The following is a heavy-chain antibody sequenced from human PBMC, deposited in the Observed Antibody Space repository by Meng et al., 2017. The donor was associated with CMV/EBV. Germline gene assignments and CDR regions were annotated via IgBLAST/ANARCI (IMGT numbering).Heavy chain of an antibody. Sequence: VLSGPYGDEVKNPGASVKVYLKAAGYTFTSYGISWCRQAPGQGLEWMGWISAYNGNTNYAQKLQGRVTMTTDTSTSTAYMELRSLRSDDTAVYYCARDRTMVRGVTGYWGQGTLVTVSS. D-gene: IGHD3-10*01. CDR3: ARDRTMVRGVTGY. CDR2: ISAYNGNT. J-gene: IGHJ4*02. CDR1: GYTFTSYG. V-gene: IGHV1-18*01.